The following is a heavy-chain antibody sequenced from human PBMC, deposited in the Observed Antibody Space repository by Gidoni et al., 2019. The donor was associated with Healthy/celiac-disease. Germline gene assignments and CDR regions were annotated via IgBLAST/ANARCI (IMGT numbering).Heavy chain of an antibody. V-gene: IGHV1-8*01. J-gene: IGHJ5*02. CDR3: ARTKTTVNQNNWFDP. CDR2: MNPNSGNT. D-gene: IGHD4-4*01. Sequence: QVQLLQSGAEVKKPGAPVKVSCKASGYTFTSYDSNWVRQATGQGLEWMGWMNPNSGNTGYAQKFQGRVTMTRNTSISTAYMELSSLRSEDTAVYYCARTKTTVNQNNWFDPWGQGTLVTVSS. CDR1: GYTFTSYD.